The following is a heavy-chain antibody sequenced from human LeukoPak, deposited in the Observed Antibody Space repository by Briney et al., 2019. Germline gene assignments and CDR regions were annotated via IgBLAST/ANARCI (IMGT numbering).Heavy chain of an antibody. CDR1: GFTCRTYW. V-gene: IGHV3-7*01. CDR3: ATNAVAGSD. CDR2: INQDGSEK. D-gene: IGHD6-19*01. Sequence: PGGSVSLLRAVSGFTCRTYWINGFRQPPGRGLEEVAKINQDGSEKHYVDSVKGRFTIRRVNAKKSPYLQINRLRVEDTTVYYCATNAVAGSDWGQGTLVTVSS. J-gene: IGHJ4*02.